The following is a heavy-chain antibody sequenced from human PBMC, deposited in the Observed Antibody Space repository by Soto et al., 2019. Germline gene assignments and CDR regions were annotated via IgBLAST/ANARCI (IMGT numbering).Heavy chain of an antibody. J-gene: IGHJ4*02. CDR2: INSDGSST. CDR1: GFTFSSYW. Sequence: GESLKISCAASGFTFSSYWMHWVRQAPGKGLVWVSRINSDGSSTSYADSVKGRFTISRDNAKNTLYLQMNSLRAEDTAVYYCARDSYYGSGRNDYWGQGTLVTVSS. CDR3: ARDSYYGSGRNDY. D-gene: IGHD3-10*01. V-gene: IGHV3-74*01.